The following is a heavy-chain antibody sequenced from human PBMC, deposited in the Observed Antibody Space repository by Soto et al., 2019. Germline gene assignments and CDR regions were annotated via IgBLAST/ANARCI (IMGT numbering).Heavy chain of an antibody. Sequence: GGSLRLSCAASEFTFSSYALSWVRQAPGKGLKWVSTISASGSSTYYADSVKGRFTISRDNSKNTLYLQMNSLRAEDTAVYYCAKGSGYGGNSNYFDYWGQGTQVTVSS. CDR1: EFTFSSYA. J-gene: IGHJ4*02. V-gene: IGHV3-23*01. CDR2: ISASGSST. CDR3: AKGSGYGGNSNYFDY. D-gene: IGHD4-17*01.